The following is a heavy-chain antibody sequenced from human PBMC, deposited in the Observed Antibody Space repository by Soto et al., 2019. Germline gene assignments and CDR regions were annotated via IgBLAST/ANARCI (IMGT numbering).Heavy chain of an antibody. CDR1: GSTFTSYY. CDR3: AREQFRDIVVVPAAMPEFLFEP. J-gene: IGHJ5*02. D-gene: IGHD2-2*01. CDR2: INPSGGST. Sequence: AYVKVSFKGAGSTFTSYYVHWVRQDPGQGLEWIGIINPSGGSTSYAQKFQGRVTMTRDTSTSTVYMELSSLRSEDTAVYYCAREQFRDIVVVPAAMPEFLFEPWGQRTHVTVS. V-gene: IGHV1-46*01.